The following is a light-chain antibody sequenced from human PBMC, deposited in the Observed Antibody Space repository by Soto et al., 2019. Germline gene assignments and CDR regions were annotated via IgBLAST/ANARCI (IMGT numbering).Light chain of an antibody. CDR2: WAS. Sequence: DIVMTQSPDSLAVSLGERATINFKSSQSVLYSSNNKNYLAWYQQKPGQPPKLLIYWASTRESGVPDRFSGSGSGTDFTLTISRLEPEDFAVYYCQQYGTSPATFGQGTKVDIK. V-gene: IGKV4-1*01. CDR3: QQYGTSPAT. J-gene: IGKJ1*01. CDR1: QSVLYSSNNKNY.